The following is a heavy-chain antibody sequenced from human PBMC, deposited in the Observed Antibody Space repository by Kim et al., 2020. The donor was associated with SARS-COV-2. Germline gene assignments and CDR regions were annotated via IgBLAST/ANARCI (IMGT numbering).Heavy chain of an antibody. CDR3: TSWYSSWDDAFDI. Sequence: GGSLRLSCTASGFTFGDYAMSWVRQAPGKGLEWVGFIRSKAYGGTTEYAASVKGRFTISRDDSKSIAYLQMNSLKTEDTAVYYCTSWYSSWDDAFDIWGQGTMLTVSS. V-gene: IGHV3-49*04. D-gene: IGHD6-13*01. J-gene: IGHJ3*02. CDR2: IRSKAYGGTT. CDR1: GFTFGDYA.